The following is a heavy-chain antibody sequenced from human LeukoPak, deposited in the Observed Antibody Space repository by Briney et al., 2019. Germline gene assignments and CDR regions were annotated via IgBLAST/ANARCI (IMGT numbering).Heavy chain of an antibody. D-gene: IGHD3-22*01. CDR3: ARGGDYDSSAFDY. Sequence: ASVKVSCKASGYTFTTYAMHWVRQAPGQRLEWMGWINAGNGNTKYSQKFQDRVTITRDTSASTAYMELSSLRSEDTAVYYCARGGDYDSSAFDYWGQGTLVTVSS. J-gene: IGHJ4*02. V-gene: IGHV1-3*01. CDR1: GYTFTTYA. CDR2: INAGNGNT.